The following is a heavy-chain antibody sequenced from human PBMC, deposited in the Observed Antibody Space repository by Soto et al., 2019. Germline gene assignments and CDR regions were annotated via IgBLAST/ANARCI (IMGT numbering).Heavy chain of an antibody. CDR1: GDTSTKHS. CDR2: IIPVLGTP. D-gene: IGHD1-26*01. J-gene: IGHJ3*01. Sequence: AASVKVSCKASGDTSTKHSISWVRQAPGQGLEWMGGIIPVLGTPNYEEKFQGRVTITADKSTDTTYMEVSSLTYEDTAVYYCAKYSGNYPDAFDVWGQGTLVTVSS. V-gene: IGHV1-69*10. CDR3: AKYSGNYPDAFDV.